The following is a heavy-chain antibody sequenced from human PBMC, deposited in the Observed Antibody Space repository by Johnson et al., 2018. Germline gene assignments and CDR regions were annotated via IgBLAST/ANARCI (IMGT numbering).Heavy chain of an antibody. CDR1: GFTFSSYG. J-gene: IGHJ1*01. V-gene: IGHV3-NL1*01. Sequence: QEQLQEAGGGVVEHGRSLGLSCAASGFTFSSYGMHWVRQAPGKGLEWVSVLYSGGSTYYADSVKGRFTISRDNAKNSLYLQMNSLRAEATAGYYCASDISGWYSKGDLQHWGQGTLVTVSS. D-gene: IGHD6-19*01. CDR3: ASDISGWYSKGDLQH. CDR2: LYSGGST.